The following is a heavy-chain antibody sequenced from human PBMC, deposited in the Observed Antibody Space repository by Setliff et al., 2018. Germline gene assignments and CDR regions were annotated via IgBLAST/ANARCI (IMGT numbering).Heavy chain of an antibody. V-gene: IGHV4-39*01. CDR2: IYYSGST. CDR1: GGSISSSSYY. D-gene: IGHD3-3*01. CDR3: ASWYYDFWSGYYDY. Sequence: PSETLSLTCTVSGGSISSSSYYWGWIRQPPGKGLEWIGSIYYSGSTYYNPSLKSRVTISVDTSKNQFSLKLSSVTAADTAVYYCASWYYDFWSGYYDYWGQGTLVTVSS. J-gene: IGHJ4*02.